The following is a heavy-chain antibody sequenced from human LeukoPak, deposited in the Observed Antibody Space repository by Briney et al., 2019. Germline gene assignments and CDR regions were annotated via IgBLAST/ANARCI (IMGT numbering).Heavy chain of an antibody. J-gene: IGHJ4*02. Sequence: SETLSLTCSVSGDSISYFYWSWIRQAAGKGLEWIGRFSSSGTTDYNASLKSRVTMSVDTSKNQLSLKLSSVTAADTAVYYCAGRTAMVYFDYWGQGTLVTVSS. V-gene: IGHV4-4*07. CDR1: GDSISYFY. D-gene: IGHD5-18*01. CDR3: AGRTAMVYFDY. CDR2: FSSSGTT.